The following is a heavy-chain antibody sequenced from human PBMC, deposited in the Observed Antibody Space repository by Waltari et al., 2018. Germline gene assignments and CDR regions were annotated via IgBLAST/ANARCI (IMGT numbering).Heavy chain of an antibody. D-gene: IGHD3-10*01. CDR2: IYPGDSDT. J-gene: IGHJ6*02. Sequence: EVQLVQSGAEVKKPGESLKISCKGSGYSFTSYWIGWVRQMPGKGLEWMGIIYPGDSDTRYSPSFQCQVTISADKSLSTAYLQVSSLKASDTAMYYCASSACYYSYYYYGMDVWGQGTTVTISS. V-gene: IGHV5-51*01. CDR3: ASSACYYSYYYYGMDV. CDR1: GYSFTSYW.